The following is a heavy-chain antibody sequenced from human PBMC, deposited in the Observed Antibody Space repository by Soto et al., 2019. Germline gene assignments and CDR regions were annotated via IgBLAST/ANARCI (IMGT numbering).Heavy chain of an antibody. Sequence: EVQLVQSGGGLVQPGGSLRLSCAASGFSITRYWMHWVRQAPGKGLEWVSRINSDGGSRGYADSVKGRFTISRDNRRNTLYLQMNSLRVEDTAVYYCGTGVLAGYSGLGTLVTVSS. CDR3: GTGVLAGY. J-gene: IGHJ4*02. CDR1: GFSITRYW. CDR2: INSDGGSR. D-gene: IGHD3-3*01. V-gene: IGHV3-74*01.